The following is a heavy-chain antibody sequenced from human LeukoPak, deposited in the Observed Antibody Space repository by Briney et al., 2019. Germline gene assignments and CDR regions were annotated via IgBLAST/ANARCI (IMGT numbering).Heavy chain of an antibody. V-gene: IGHV4-38-2*01. Sequence: SETLSLTCAVSGYSISSGYYWGWIRQPPGKGLEWIGSIYHSGSTYYNPSLKSRVTISVDTSKTQFSLKLSSVTAADTAVYYCARGNDYGEYRGAFDIWGQGTMVTVSS. J-gene: IGHJ3*02. D-gene: IGHD4-17*01. CDR3: ARGNDYGEYRGAFDI. CDR2: IYHSGST. CDR1: GYSISSGYY.